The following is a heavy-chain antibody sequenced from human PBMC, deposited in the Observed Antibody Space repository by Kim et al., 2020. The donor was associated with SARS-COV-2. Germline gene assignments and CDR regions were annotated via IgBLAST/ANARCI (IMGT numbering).Heavy chain of an antibody. J-gene: IGHJ4*02. D-gene: IGHD3-16*02. Sequence: ANYPRKFQGRFTITADESTSTAYMELSSLSSEDTALYYCARTTNSYGFLNFWGQGTLVTVSA. CDR2: A. CDR3: ARTTNSYGFLNF. V-gene: IGHV1-69*01.